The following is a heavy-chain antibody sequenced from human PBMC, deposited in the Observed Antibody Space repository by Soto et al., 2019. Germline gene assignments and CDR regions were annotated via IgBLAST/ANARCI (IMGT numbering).Heavy chain of an antibody. V-gene: IGHV3-30-3*01. J-gene: IGHJ4*02. D-gene: IGHD5-18*01. CDR2: ISYDGSNK. CDR3: ARDTYNVATSMVIPYYFDS. CDR1: GFTFSSYA. Sequence: VGSLRLSCAASGFTFSSYAMHWVRQAPGKGLEWVAVISYDGSNKYYAESVKGRFTISRDNSKNTLYLQMNSLRAEDTAVYYCARDTYNVATSMVIPYYFDSWGQGTLVTVSS.